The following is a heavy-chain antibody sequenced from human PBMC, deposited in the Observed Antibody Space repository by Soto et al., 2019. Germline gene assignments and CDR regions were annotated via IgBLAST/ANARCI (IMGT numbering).Heavy chain of an antibody. CDR1: GGTFSSYA. CDR3: AWSYYDSSGYYGSDY. Sequence: SVKVSCKASGGTFSSYAISWVRQAPGQGLEWMGGIIPIFGTANYAQKFQGRVTITADESTSTAYMELSSLRSEDTAVYYCAWSYYDSSGYYGSDYWGQGTLVTVSS. D-gene: IGHD3-22*01. V-gene: IGHV1-69*13. J-gene: IGHJ4*02. CDR2: IIPIFGTA.